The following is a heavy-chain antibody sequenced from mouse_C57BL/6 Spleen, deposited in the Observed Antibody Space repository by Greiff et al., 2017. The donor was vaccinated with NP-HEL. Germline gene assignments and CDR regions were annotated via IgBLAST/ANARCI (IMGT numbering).Heavy chain of an antibody. V-gene: IGHV1-72*01. CDR2: IYPNSGGT. J-gene: IGHJ2*01. CDR3: ARSGNYKYYFDY. D-gene: IGHD2-1*01. Sequence: QVQLQQPGAELVKPGASVKLSCKASGYTFTSYWMHWVKQRPGRGLEWIGRIYPNSGGTKYNEKFKSKATLTVDKPSSTAYMQLSSLTSEDSAVYYCARSGNYKYYFDYWGQGTTLTVSS. CDR1: GYTFTSYW.